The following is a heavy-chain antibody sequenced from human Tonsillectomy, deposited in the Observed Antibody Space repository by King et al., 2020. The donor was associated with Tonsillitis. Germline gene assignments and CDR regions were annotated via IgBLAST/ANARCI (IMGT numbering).Heavy chain of an antibody. CDR1: GGSIRSFY. CDR3: ARGWFGEDYYYYGMDV. CDR2: IYYSGTT. J-gene: IGHJ6*02. Sequence: QLQESGPGLVKPSETLSLTCTVSGGSIRSFYWSWIRQPPGKGLEWIWYIYYSGTTYYNPSLKSRVTISVDTSKNQFSLKLSSVTAADTAVYYCARGWFGEDYYYYGMDVWGQGTTVTVSS. D-gene: IGHD3-10*01. V-gene: IGHV4-59*01.